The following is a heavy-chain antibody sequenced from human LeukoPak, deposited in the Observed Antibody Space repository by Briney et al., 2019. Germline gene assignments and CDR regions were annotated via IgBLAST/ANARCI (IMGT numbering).Heavy chain of an antibody. J-gene: IGHJ5*02. Sequence: GASVKVSCKASGYTFTSYGISWVRQAPGQGLEWMGWISAYNGNTNYAQKLQGRVTMTTDTSTSTAYIELRSLRSDDTAVYYCARYSPLEVNGYGFLVNWFDPWGQGTLVTVSS. CDR3: ARYSPLEVNGYGFLVNWFDP. D-gene: IGHD5-18*01. V-gene: IGHV1-18*01. CDR1: GYTFTSYG. CDR2: ISAYNGNT.